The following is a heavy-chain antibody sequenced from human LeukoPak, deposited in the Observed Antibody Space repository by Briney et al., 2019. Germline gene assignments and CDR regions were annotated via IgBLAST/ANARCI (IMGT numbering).Heavy chain of an antibody. CDR1: GGTFSNYA. Sequence: SVKVSCKASGGTFSNYAITWVRQAPGQGLEWMGRIIPILGRTNYAQKFQGRVAITADRSTSTAYMELSSLRSEDTAVYYCARDRGGYTYSHDYWGQGTLVTVSS. CDR2: IIPILGRT. CDR3: ARDRGGYTYSHDY. J-gene: IGHJ4*02. D-gene: IGHD5-18*01. V-gene: IGHV1-69*04.